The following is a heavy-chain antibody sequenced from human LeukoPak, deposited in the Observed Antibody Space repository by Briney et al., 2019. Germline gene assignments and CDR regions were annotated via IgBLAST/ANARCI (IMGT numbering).Heavy chain of an antibody. V-gene: IGHV4-34*01. J-gene: IGHJ3*02. Sequence: SETLSLTCAVYGGSFSGYYWRWLRQPPWKGLEWIGEINHSGSTNYNPSLKSRVTISVDTSKNELSLKLSSVTAADTAVHYCARRRGPRYCSGGSCYTKPKTADAFHIWGQGTMVTVSS. CDR1: GGSFSGYY. CDR2: INHSGST. CDR3: ARRRGPRYCSGGSCYTKPKTADAFHI. D-gene: IGHD2-15*01.